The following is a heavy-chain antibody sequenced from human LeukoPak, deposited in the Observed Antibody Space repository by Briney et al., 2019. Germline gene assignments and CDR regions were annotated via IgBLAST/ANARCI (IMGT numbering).Heavy chain of an antibody. CDR3: TSARYGIYFDY. V-gene: IGHV3-49*04. Sequence: GGSLRLSCTASGFTFGDYAMSWVRQAPGKGLEWVSFIRSKAYGGTTEYAASVKGRFTISRDDSKSIAYLQMNSLKTEDTAVYYCTSARYGIYFDYWGQGTLVTVSS. D-gene: IGHD3-9*01. CDR1: GFTFGDYA. J-gene: IGHJ4*02. CDR2: IRSKAYGGTT.